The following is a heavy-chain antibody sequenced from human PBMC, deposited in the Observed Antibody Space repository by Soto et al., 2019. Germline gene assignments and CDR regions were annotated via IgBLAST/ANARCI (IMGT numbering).Heavy chain of an antibody. CDR1: GYTFTGYY. CDR2: INPNSGGT. D-gene: IGHD1-7*01. CDR3: ARGLELQLHYYYGMDV. Sequence: GASVKVSFKASGYTFTGYYMHWLRQAPGQGLEWMGWINPNSGGTNHAQKFQGWVTMTRDTSISTAYMELSRLRSDDTAVYYCARGLELQLHYYYGMDVWGQGTTVTVSS. J-gene: IGHJ6*02. V-gene: IGHV1-2*04.